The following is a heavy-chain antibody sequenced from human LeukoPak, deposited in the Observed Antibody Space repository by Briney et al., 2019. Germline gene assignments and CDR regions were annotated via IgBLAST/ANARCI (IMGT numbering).Heavy chain of an antibody. CDR2: INNNGGNT. V-gene: IGHV3-64D*06. CDR3: VQRDTSGHYRY. J-gene: IGHJ4*02. Sequence: GSLRLSCAASGFTFSNYAMHWVRQAPGRGLEYVSAINNNGGNTYYAGSVKGRFTISRDNSKSKVYLQMSSLRAEDTAVYYCVQRDTSGHYRYWGQGTLVTVSS. CDR1: GFTFSNYA. D-gene: IGHD3-22*01.